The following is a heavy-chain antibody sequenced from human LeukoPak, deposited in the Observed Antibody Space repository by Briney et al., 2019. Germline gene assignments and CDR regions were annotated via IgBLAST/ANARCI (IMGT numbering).Heavy chain of an antibody. CDR3: ARDRGAAAGAVNWFDP. Sequence: ASVKVSCKASGYTFTSYGISWVRQAPGQGREGMGWISAYNGNTNYAQKLQGRVTMTTDTSTSTAYMELRSLRSDDTAVYYCARDRGAAAGAVNWFDPWGQGTLVTVSS. CDR1: GYTFTSYG. V-gene: IGHV1-18*01. CDR2: ISAYNGNT. D-gene: IGHD6-13*01. J-gene: IGHJ5*02.